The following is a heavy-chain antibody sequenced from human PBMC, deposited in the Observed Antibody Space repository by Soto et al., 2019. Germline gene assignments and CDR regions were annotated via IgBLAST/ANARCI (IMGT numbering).Heavy chain of an antibody. V-gene: IGHV3-30*18. CDR2: ISYDGSNK. D-gene: IGHD3-10*01. CDR1: GFTFSSYG. CDR3: AKDLPPWSSNNAFDI. Sequence: QVQLVESGGGVVQPGRSLRLSCAASGFTFSSYGMHWVRQAPGKGLEWVAVISYDGSNKYYADSVKGRFTISRDNSKNTLYLQMNSPRAEDTAVYYCAKDLPPWSSNNAFDIWGQGTMVTVSS. J-gene: IGHJ3*02.